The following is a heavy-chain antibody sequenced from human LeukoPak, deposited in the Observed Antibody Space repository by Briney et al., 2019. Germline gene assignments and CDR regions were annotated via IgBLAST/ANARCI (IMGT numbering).Heavy chain of an antibody. CDR2: INAGNGNT. J-gene: IGHJ2*01. CDR3: ARDSYYWYFDL. D-gene: IGHD2-21*01. CDR1: GYTFTNYA. V-gene: IGHV1-3*01. Sequence: ASVKVSCKASGYTFTNYAMHWVRQAPGQRLEWMGWINAGNGNTKYSQKFRGRVTITRDTSASTAYMDLSSLRSEDTAVYYCARDSYYWYFDLWGRGTLVIVSP.